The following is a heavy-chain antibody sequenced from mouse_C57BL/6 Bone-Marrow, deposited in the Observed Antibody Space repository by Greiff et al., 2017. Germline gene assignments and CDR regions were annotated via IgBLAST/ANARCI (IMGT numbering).Heavy chain of an antibody. Sequence: QVQLQQPGAELVRPGTSVKLSCKASGYTFTSYWMHWVKQRPGQGLEWIGVIDPSDSYTNYNQKFKGKATLTVDTSSSKAYMQLSSLTSEDSAVYYCARRGDGYDGAWFAYWGQGTLVTVSA. CDR2: IDPSDSYT. CDR3: ARRGDGYDGAWFAY. V-gene: IGHV1-59*01. CDR1: GYTFTSYW. D-gene: IGHD2-2*01. J-gene: IGHJ3*01.